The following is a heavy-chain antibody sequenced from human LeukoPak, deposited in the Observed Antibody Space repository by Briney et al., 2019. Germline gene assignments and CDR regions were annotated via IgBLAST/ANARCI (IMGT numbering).Heavy chain of an antibody. CDR1: GFTFSAFG. CDR2: ISGSGGST. V-gene: IGHV3-23*01. CDR3: AKEKYSSSWYPWFDP. D-gene: IGHD6-13*01. J-gene: IGHJ5*02. Sequence: PGGSLRLSCAASGFTFSAFGMSWVRQAPGKGLEWVSAISGSGGSTYYADSVKGRFTISRDNSKNTLYLQMNSLRAEDTAVYYCAKEKYSSSWYPWFDPWGQGTLVTVSS.